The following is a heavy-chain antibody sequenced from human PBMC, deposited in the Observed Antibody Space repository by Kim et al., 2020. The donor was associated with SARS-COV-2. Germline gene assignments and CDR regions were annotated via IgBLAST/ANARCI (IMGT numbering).Heavy chain of an antibody. D-gene: IGHD2-2*01. Sequence: GGSLRLSCAASGFTFSNAWMSWVRQAPGKGLEWVGRIKSKTDGGTTDYAAPVKGRFTISRDDSKNTLYLQMNSLKTEDTAVYYCTRFLYCSSTSCRDYWGQGTLVTVSS. CDR3: TRFLYCSSTSCRDY. CDR1: GFTFSNAW. CDR2: IKSKTDGGTT. J-gene: IGHJ4*02. V-gene: IGHV3-15*01.